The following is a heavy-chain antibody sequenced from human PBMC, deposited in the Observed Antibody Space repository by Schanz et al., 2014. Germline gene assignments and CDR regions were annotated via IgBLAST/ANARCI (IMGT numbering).Heavy chain of an antibody. D-gene: IGHD3-10*01. J-gene: IGHJ4*02. CDR2: ICSSGNTI. CDR3: ARANYRRKINFDY. V-gene: IGHV3-11*04. Sequence: PGGSLRLSCAASGFTFSDHYMDWVRQAPGKGLEWVSYICSSGNTIYYADSVKGRFTMSRDNSKNTLYLQMNSLRAEDTAVYYCARANYRRKINFDYWGRGTLVTVSS. CDR1: GFTFSDHY.